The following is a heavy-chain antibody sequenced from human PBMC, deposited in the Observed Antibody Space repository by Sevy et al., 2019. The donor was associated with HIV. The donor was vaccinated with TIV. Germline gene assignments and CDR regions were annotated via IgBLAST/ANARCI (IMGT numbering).Heavy chain of an antibody. Sequence: GGSLRLSCAASGFTFAKYSMIWVRQAPGKGLEWVSTFSFGCGRINYADSVKGRFTISRDDSKNTLFLQMNSLRAEDTATYFCAREGCTQPHDYWGQRTLVTVSS. V-gene: IGHV3-23*01. CDR1: GFTFAKYS. J-gene: IGHJ4*02. CDR2: FSFGCGRI. CDR3: AREGCTQPHDY. D-gene: IGHD2-8*01.